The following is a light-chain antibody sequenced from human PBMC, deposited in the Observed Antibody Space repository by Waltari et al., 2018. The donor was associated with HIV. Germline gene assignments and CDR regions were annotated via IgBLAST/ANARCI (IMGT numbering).Light chain of an antibody. J-gene: IGLJ2*01. CDR3: QSYDSSLRASV. V-gene: IGLV1-40*01. CDR2: SDI. CDR1: RPNIGAGYF. Sequence: QSALTQPPSVSGAPGQRVTISCTGNRPNIGAGYFLHWYQHLPGTAPKLLVYSDINRPSGVPDRFSGSKSGTSASLVITGLQAEDEADYYCQSYDSSLRASVFGGGTKLTVL.